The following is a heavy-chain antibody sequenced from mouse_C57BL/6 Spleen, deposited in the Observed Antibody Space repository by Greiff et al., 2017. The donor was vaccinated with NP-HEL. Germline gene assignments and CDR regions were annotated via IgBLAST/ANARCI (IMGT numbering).Heavy chain of an antibody. CDR1: GFTFTDYY. J-gene: IGHJ2*01. CDR3: ARGTVVVPFDY. Sequence: EVNLVESGGGLVQPGGSLSLSCAASGFTFTDYYMSWVRQPPGKALEWLGFIRNKANGYTTEYSASVKGRFTISRDNSQSILYLQMNALRAEDSATYYCARGTVVVPFDYWGQGTTLTVSS. D-gene: IGHD1-1*01. CDR2: IRNKANGYTT. V-gene: IGHV7-3*01.